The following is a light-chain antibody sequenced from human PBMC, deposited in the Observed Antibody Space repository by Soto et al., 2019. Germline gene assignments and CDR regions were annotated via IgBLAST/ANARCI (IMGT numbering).Light chain of an antibody. J-gene: IGLJ1*01. CDR1: SSNIGAGYD. CDR3: QSYDNSLNGPV. Sequence: QSVLTQPPSVSGAPGQRVSISCTGSSSNIGAGYDAHWYQQLPGKVPRLLIYNDNNRPSGVPDRFSGSKSGTSASLAITGIQPEDEANYYCQSYDNSLNGPVLGPGTEVTVL. CDR2: NDN. V-gene: IGLV1-40*01.